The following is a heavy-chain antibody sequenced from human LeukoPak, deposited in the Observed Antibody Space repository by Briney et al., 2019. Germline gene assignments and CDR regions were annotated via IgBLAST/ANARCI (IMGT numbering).Heavy chain of an antibody. J-gene: IGHJ3*02. CDR2: VSGNNNNA. CDR3: VKHRAFLEEHLGRLGGFDI. D-gene: IGHD4-23*01. V-gene: IGHV1-18*01. Sequence: GASVKVSCKASGYTFTSYGFSWVRQAPGQGLEWVGWVSGNNNNADYAEKFQDGVAMTTDTSTTTAYMDLRSLTSDDTAVYYCVKHRAFLEEHLGRLGGFDIWGQGTLVTVSS. CDR1: GYTFTSYG.